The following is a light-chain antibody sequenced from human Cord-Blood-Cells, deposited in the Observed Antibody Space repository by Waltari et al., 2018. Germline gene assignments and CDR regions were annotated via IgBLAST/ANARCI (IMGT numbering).Light chain of an antibody. CDR2: DAS. CDR1: QDISNY. V-gene: IGKV1-33*01. Sequence: DIQMPQSPYSLSASVGASGTITCQASQDISNYLNWYQQKPGKAPKLLIYDASNLETGVPSRFSGSGSGTDFTFTISSLQPEDIATYYCQQYDNLLTFGGGTKVEIK. J-gene: IGKJ4*01. CDR3: QQYDNLLT.